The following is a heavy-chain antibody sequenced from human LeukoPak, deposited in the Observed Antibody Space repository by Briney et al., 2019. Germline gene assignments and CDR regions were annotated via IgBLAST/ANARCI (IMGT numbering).Heavy chain of an antibody. CDR2: RNPNSGNT. V-gene: IGHV1-8*01. Sequence: ASVKVSCKASGYTFTSYDINWVRQATGQGLEWMGWRNPNSGNTGYAQKFQGRVTMTRNTSISTAYMELSSLRSEDTAVYYCARVQGYYDSSGYPFFWFDPWGQGTLVTVSS. CDR1: GYTFTSYD. J-gene: IGHJ5*02. CDR3: ARVQGYYDSSGYPFFWFDP. D-gene: IGHD3-22*01.